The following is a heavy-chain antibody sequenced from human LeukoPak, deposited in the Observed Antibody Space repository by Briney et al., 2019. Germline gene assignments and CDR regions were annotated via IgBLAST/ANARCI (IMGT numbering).Heavy chain of an antibody. D-gene: IGHD2-2*01. J-gene: IGHJ5*02. CDR3: ARAQGYCSSTSCYRWDNWFDP. CDR2: IYHSGST. CDR1: GGSISSGGYS. Sequence: SETLSLTCAVSGGSISSGGYSWSWIRQPPGKGLEWIGYIYHSGSTYYNPSLKSRVTRSVDRSKNQFSLKLSSVTAADTAVYYCARAQGYCSSTSCYRWDNWFDPWGQGTLVTVSS. V-gene: IGHV4-30-2*01.